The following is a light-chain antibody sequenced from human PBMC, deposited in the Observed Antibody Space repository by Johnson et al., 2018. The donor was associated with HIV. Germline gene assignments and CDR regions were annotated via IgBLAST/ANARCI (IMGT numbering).Light chain of an antibody. V-gene: IGLV1-51*02. CDR2: EDK. CDR1: SSNIGNNH. Sequence: QSVLTQPPSVSAAPGQKVSISCSGSSSNIGNNHVSWYQQFPGAAPKLLIYEDKKQPSGSPNRFSGSKTGTSATLGSTGRQTGDECDYYCATGVGSMTIGVVFGTGTKVTVL. J-gene: IGLJ1*01. CDR3: ATGVGSMTIGVV.